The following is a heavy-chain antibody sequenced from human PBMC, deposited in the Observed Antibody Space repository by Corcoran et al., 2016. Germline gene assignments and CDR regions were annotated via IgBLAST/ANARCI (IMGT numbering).Heavy chain of an antibody. CDR1: GYTFTSYY. D-gene: IGHD1-26*01. Sequence: QVQLVQSGAEVKKPGASVKVSCKASGYTFTSYYMHWVRQAPGQGLEWMGIINPSGGSTSYAQQFQGRVTMTRDTSTSTVYMELSSRRSEDTAVDYCARDFEGSRGAPTTGGMDVGGQGTTVTVSS. CDR3: ARDFEGSRGAPTTGGMDV. V-gene: IGHV1-46*01. CDR2: INPSGGST. J-gene: IGHJ6*02.